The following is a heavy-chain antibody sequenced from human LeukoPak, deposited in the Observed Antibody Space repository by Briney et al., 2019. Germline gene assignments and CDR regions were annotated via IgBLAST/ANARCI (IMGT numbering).Heavy chain of an antibody. V-gene: IGHV1-2*02. D-gene: IGHD3-10*01. Sequence: ASVKVSCKASGYTFNGYYIHWVRQAPGQGLEWMGWINPNSGGTNYAQKFQGRVTMTRDTSISTAYMELSRLRSDDTAVYYCARDGITMVRGVGYWGQGTLVTVSS. CDR1: GYTFNGYY. CDR2: INPNSGGT. CDR3: ARDGITMVRGVGY. J-gene: IGHJ4*02.